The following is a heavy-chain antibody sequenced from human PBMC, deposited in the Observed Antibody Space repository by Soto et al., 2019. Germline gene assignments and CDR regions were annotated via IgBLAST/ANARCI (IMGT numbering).Heavy chain of an antibody. J-gene: IGHJ4*02. V-gene: IGHV4-39*01. Sequence: SETLALACSVAGDSITTNGGYWGWIRQPPGKGLQLIFNVYWTGSTFSHASLPSRVFISVDTSKNEFSLRLTSVTAANTAVYYCARSHYTYGLLIDYGGPGTLVTVSS. CDR2: VYWTGST. D-gene: IGHD2-8*01. CDR1: GDSITTNGGY. CDR3: ARSHYTYGLLIDY.